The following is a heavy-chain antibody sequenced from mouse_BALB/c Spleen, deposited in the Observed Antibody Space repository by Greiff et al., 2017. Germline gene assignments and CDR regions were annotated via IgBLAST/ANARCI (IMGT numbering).Heavy chain of an antibody. CDR1: GYTFTSYW. D-gene: IGHD2-1*01. CDR3: ARGRGNYYAMDY. V-gene: IGHV1-7*01. J-gene: IGHJ4*01. CDR2: INPSTGYT. Sequence: QVQLQQSGAELAKPGASVKMSCKASGYTFTSYWMHWVKQRPGQGLEWIGYINPSTGYTEYNQKFKDKATLTADKSSSTAYMQLSSLTSEDSAVYYCARGRGNYYAMDYWGQGTSVTVSS.